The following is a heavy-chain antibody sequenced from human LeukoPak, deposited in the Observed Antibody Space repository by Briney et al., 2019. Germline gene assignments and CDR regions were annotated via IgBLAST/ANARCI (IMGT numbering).Heavy chain of an antibody. V-gene: IGHV1-69*13. D-gene: IGHD2-15*01. CDR2: IIPIFGTA. CDR3: ATQYCSGGSCYHTFDY. Sequence: SVKVSCRASGGTFSSYAISWVRQAPGQGLEWMGGIIPIFGTANYAQKFQGRVTITADESTSTAYMELSSLRSEDTAVYYCATQYCSGGSCYHTFDYWGQGTLVTVSS. CDR1: GGTFSSYA. J-gene: IGHJ4*02.